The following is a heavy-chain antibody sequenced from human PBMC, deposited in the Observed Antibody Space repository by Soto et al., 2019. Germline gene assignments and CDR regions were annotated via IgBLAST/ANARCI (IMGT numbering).Heavy chain of an antibody. CDR3: ASGSPLLGWGISFFPGDYYYSGMDV. Sequence: TSETLSLTCAIYGGSFSGYYWSWIRQPPGKGLEWIGEINHNGSTNYNPSLKSRVTISVDTSKNQFSLKLSSVTAEDTAVYYCASGSPLLGWGISFFPGDYYYSGMDVWGKGTTVTVSS. D-gene: IGHD3-16*01. CDR1: GGSFSGYY. CDR2: INHNGST. V-gene: IGHV4-34*01. J-gene: IGHJ6*04.